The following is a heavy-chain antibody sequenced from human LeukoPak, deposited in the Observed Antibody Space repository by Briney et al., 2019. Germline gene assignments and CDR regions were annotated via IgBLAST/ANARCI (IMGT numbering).Heavy chain of an antibody. V-gene: IGHV3-23*01. CDR2: ISGSGGST. CDR1: GFTFSSYA. Sequence: PGGSLRLSCAASGFTFSSYAMSWVRQAPGKGLEWVSAISGSGGSTYYADSVKGRFTISRDNSKNTLYLQMNSLRAEDTAVYYCTTDRVYCTNGVCYTDYWGQGTLVTVSS. J-gene: IGHJ4*02. D-gene: IGHD2-8*01. CDR3: TTDRVYCTNGVCYTDY.